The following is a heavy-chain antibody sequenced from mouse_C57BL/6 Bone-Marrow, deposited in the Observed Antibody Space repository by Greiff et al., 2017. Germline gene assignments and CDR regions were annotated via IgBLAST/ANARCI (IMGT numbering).Heavy chain of an antibody. Sequence: EVQLQQSGAELVRPGASVKLSCTASGFNIKDDYMHWVKQRPEQGLEWIGWLDPENGDTEYASKFQGKATITADTSSNTAYLQLSSLTSEDTAVYYCGSSYYYFDYGGQGTTLTVAS. CDR2: LDPENGDT. D-gene: IGHD1-1*01. V-gene: IGHV14-4*01. CDR3: GSSYYYFDY. J-gene: IGHJ2*01. CDR1: GFNIKDDY.